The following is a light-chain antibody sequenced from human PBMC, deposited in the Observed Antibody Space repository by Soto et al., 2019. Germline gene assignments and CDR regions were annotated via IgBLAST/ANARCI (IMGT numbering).Light chain of an antibody. CDR3: SSYTSSSFYV. CDR2: DVS. Sequence: QSALTQPASVSGSPGQSIIISCTGTSSDVGGYNYVSWYQQHPGKAPKLMIYDVSNRPSGVSNRFSGSKSGNMASLTISGLQAEDEADSYCSSYTSSSFYVFGTGTKVTVL. V-gene: IGLV2-14*01. J-gene: IGLJ1*01. CDR1: SSDVGGYNY.